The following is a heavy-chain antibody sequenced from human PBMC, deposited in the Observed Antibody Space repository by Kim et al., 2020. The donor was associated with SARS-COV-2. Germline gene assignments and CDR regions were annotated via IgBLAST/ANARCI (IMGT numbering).Heavy chain of an antibody. D-gene: IGHD6-13*01. Sequence: ASVKVSCKASGYTFTSYYMHWVRQAPGQGLEWMGRINPNSGSTNYAQEFQGRVTMTRDTSTSTVYMELSRLRSEDTAVYYCAITYSCSCLSFDYWGQGTL. V-gene: IGHV1-46*01. CDR1: GYTFTSYY. CDR2: INPNSGST. J-gene: IGHJ4*02. CDR3: AITYSCSCLSFDY.